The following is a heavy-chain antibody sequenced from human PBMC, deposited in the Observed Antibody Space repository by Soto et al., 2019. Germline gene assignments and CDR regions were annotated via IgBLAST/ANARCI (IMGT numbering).Heavy chain of an antibody. V-gene: IGHV4-39*01. J-gene: IGHJ5*02. Sequence: PSETLPLTYTVAGGYIISSSYYWSWIRQPPGKGLEWIGSIYYSGSTYYNPSLKSRVTISVDTSKNQFSLKLSSVTAADTAVYYCARHRILWFGELFDHNWFDPWGQGTLVTVSS. CDR1: GGYIISSSYY. CDR2: IYYSGST. D-gene: IGHD3-10*01. CDR3: ARHRILWFGELFDHNWFDP.